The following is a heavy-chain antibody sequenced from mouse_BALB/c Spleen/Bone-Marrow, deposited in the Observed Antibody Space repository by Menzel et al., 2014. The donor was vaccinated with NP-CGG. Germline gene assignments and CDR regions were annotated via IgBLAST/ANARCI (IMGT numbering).Heavy chain of an antibody. D-gene: IGHD1-1*01. V-gene: IGHV1-69*02. Sequence: QVQLQQSGAELVRPGASVKLSCKASGYTFTSYWINWVKQRPGQGLEWIGNIYPSDSYTNYNQKFKGKATLTADKSSSTAYMQLSSPTSEDSAVYYCTRSYGSSYEYYFDYWGQGTTLTVSS. CDR2: IYPSDSYT. CDR3: TRSYGSSYEYYFDY. CDR1: GYTFTSYW. J-gene: IGHJ2*01.